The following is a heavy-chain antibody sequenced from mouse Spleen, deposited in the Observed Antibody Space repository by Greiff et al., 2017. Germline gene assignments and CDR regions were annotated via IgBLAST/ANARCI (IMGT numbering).Heavy chain of an antibody. CDR2: IDPSDSYT. CDR1: GYTFTSYW. D-gene: IGHD1-1*01. V-gene: IGHV1-50*01. CDR3: ARRVTTVVATH. Sequence: QVQLQQPGAELVKPGASVKLSCKASGYTFTSYWMQWVKQRPGQGLEWIGEIDPSDSYTNYNQKFKGKATLTVDTSSSTAYMQLSSLTSEDSAVYYCARRVTTVVATHWGQGTTLTVSS. J-gene: IGHJ2*01.